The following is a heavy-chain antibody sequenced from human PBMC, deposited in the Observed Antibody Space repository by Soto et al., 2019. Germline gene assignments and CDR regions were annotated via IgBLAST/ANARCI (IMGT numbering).Heavy chain of an antibody. D-gene: IGHD6-13*01. CDR2: IWYDGSNK. CDR3: ARDTRIAAAGSAFDI. J-gene: IGHJ3*02. Sequence: GGSLRLSCAASGFTFSSYGMHWVRQAPGKGLEWVAVIWYDGSNKYYADSVKGRFTISRHNSKNTLYLQMNSLRAEDTAVYYCARDTRIAAAGSAFDIWGQGTMVTVSS. CDR1: GFTFSSYG. V-gene: IGHV3-33*01.